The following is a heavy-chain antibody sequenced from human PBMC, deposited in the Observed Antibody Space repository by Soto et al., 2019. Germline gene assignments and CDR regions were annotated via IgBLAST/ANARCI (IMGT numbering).Heavy chain of an antibody. CDR3: AREDRDRETGLVPAAIDGMDV. CDR1: GYTFISYY. D-gene: IGHD2-2*01. CDR2: INPSGGST. J-gene: IGHJ6*02. V-gene: IGHV1-46*01. Sequence: ASVKVSCKASGYTFISYYMHWVRQAPGQGLEWMGIINPSGGSTSYAQKFQGRVTMTRDTSISTAYMELSRLRSDDTAVYYCAREDRDRETGLVPAAIDGMDVWGQGTTVTV.